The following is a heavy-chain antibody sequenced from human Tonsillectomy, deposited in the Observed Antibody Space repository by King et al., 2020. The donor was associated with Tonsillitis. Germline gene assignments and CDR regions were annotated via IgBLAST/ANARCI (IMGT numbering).Heavy chain of an antibody. D-gene: IGHD3-10*01. CDR3: ARDIPYYYGSGSPHYGMDV. Sequence: QLQESGPGLVKPSQTLSLTCTVSGGSISGGDYYWSWIRQPPGKGLEWIGYIYYSGSTYYNPSLKSRVTISVDTSKNQFSLKLSSVTAADTAVYYCARDIPYYYGSGSPHYGMDVWRQGTTVTVSS. J-gene: IGHJ6*02. CDR1: GGSISGGDYY. V-gene: IGHV4-30-4*01. CDR2: IYYSGST.